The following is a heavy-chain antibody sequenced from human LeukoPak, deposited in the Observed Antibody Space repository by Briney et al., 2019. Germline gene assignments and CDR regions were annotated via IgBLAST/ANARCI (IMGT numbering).Heavy chain of an antibody. Sequence: SGPTLVKPTQTLTLTCTFSGFSLSTSGMCVSWIRQPPGEALEWLARIDWDDDKYYSTSLKTRLTISKDTSKNQVVLTMTNMDPVDTATYYCARTSPYDILTGSSGEYFDYWGQGTLVTVSS. V-gene: IGHV2-70*11. CDR1: GFSLSTSGMC. CDR2: IDWDDDK. CDR3: ARTSPYDILTGSSGEYFDY. J-gene: IGHJ4*02. D-gene: IGHD3-9*01.